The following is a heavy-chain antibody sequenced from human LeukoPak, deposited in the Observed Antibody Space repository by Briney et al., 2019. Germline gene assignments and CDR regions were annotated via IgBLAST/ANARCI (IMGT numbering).Heavy chain of an antibody. V-gene: IGHV3-74*01. Sequence: GGSLRLSCAASGNYWMHWVRQVPGKGLVWVSHINSDGSWTSYADSVKGRFTISKDNAKNTLYLQMNSLRAEDTAVYYCARDRAYDFWSGLFDYWGQGTLVTVSS. D-gene: IGHD3-3*01. CDR2: INSDGSWT. CDR1: GNYW. CDR3: ARDRAYDFWSGLFDY. J-gene: IGHJ4*02.